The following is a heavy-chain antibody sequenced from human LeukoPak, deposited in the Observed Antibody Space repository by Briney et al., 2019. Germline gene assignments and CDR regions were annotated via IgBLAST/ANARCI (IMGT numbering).Heavy chain of an antibody. D-gene: IGHD3-10*01. CDR1: GFTFSDYY. Sequence: GGSLRLSCAASGFTFSDYYMSWIRQAPGKGLEWVSYISSSSSYTNYADSVKGRFTISRDNAKNSLYLRMNSLRAEDTAVYYCARDTPMVRGVYDYWGQGTLVTVSS. J-gene: IGHJ4*02. CDR2: ISSSSSYT. V-gene: IGHV3-11*06. CDR3: ARDTPMVRGVYDY.